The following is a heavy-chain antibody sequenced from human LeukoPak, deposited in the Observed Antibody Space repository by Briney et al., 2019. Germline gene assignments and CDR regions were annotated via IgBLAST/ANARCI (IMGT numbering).Heavy chain of an antibody. J-gene: IGHJ4*02. Sequence: PSETLSLTCAVYGGSFSGYYWSWIRQPPGKGLEWIGEIDHSGSTNYNPSLKSRVTISVDTSKNQFSLKLSSVTAADTAVYYCARSIAARTFDYWGQGTLVTVSS. V-gene: IGHV4-34*01. D-gene: IGHD6-6*01. CDR2: IDHSGST. CDR1: GGSFSGYY. CDR3: ARSIAARTFDY.